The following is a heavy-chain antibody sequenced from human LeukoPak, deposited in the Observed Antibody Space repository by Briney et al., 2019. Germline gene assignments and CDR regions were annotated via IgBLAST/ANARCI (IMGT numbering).Heavy chain of an antibody. CDR1: GGTFSSYA. CDR2: IIPIFGTA. CDR3: ASRKTRSSTSCYFY. J-gene: IGHJ4*02. V-gene: IGHV1-69*13. D-gene: IGHD2-2*01. Sequence: ASVKVSCKASGGTFSSYAISWVRQAPGQGLEWMGGIIPIFGTANYAQKFQGRVTITADGSTSTAYMELSSLRSEDTAVYYCASRKTRSSTSCYFYWGQGTLVTVSS.